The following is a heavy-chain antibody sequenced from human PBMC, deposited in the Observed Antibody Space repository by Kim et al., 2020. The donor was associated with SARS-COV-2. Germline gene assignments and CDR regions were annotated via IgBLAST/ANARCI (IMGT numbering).Heavy chain of an antibody. J-gene: IGHJ4*02. D-gene: IGHD3-3*01. Sequence: VKGRLTISRDNSKNTLYLQMNSLRAEDTAVYYCARAVGIFGVVITTFFDYWGQGTLVTVSS. CDR3: ARAVGIFGVVITTFFDY. V-gene: IGHV3-30*01.